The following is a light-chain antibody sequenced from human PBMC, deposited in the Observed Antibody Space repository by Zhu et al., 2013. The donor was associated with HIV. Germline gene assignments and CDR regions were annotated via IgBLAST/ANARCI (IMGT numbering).Light chain of an antibody. V-gene: IGKV3-20*01. CDR3: QQYGSSPAT. J-gene: IGKJ3*01. CDR1: QSISNNY. CDR2: GAT. Sequence: EIVLTQSPGTLSLSPGERATLSCRASQSISNNYLAWYQQKPGQAPRLLIYGATSRATGIPDRFSGSGSATDFTLTISRLEPEDFAVYYCQQYGSSPATFGPGTKVDIE.